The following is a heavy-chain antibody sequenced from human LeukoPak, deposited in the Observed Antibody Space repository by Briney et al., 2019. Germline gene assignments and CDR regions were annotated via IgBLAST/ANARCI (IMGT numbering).Heavy chain of an antibody. V-gene: IGHV3-73*01. CDR1: GFTFSGSA. CDR3: TRDSGSYFH. J-gene: IGHJ4*02. D-gene: IGHD1-26*01. Sequence: GGSLRLSCAASGFTFSGSAMHWVRQASGKGLEWVGRIRSKANSYATAYAASVKGRFTVSRDDSKNAAYLQMNSLKTEDTAVYYCTRDSGSYFHWGQGTLVTVSS. CDR2: IRSKANSYAT.